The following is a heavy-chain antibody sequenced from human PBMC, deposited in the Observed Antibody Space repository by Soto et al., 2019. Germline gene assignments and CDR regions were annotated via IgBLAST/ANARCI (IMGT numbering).Heavy chain of an antibody. CDR2: ISGGGGSTI. CDR1: GFTFSDYY. V-gene: IGHV3-11*01. Sequence: PGGSLRLSCATSGFTFSDYYMNWVRQAPGKGLDWISYISGGGGSTIYYADSVKGRFTISRDNAKKSLYLQMNSLSAEDTAVYYCARARGYYDSSGYDVW. CDR3: ARARGYYDSSGYDV. J-gene: IGHJ6*01. D-gene: IGHD3-22*01.